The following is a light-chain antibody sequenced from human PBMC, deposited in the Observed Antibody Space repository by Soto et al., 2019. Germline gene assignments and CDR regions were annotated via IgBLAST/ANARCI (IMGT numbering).Light chain of an antibody. Sequence: DIQITQSPSSLSASVGDRVTITCRASQSIRSYLNWYGQKPGKAPKLLIYAASSLQSGVPSRFSCSGAGTDCTRTISSLQPEDFATDYCQQSYSTLWTFGQGTKVDIK. CDR3: QQSYSTLWT. J-gene: IGKJ1*01. CDR1: QSIRSY. V-gene: IGKV1-39*01. CDR2: AAS.